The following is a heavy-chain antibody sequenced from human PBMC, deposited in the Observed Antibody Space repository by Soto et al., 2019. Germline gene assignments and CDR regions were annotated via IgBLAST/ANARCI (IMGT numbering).Heavy chain of an antibody. CDR2: ISDSGVGT. D-gene: IGHD2-2*01. Sequence: EVQLLESGGGLVQPVGSLRLSCAASGFTFATYSMSWVRRAPGKGLEWVSSISDSGVGTYYAASVKGRFTISRDNSKNTLYLQINSLRAQDTAVYYCAKDRRSTSAASSFGMDVWGQGTTVTVSS. J-gene: IGHJ6*02. CDR3: AKDRRSTSAASSFGMDV. V-gene: IGHV3-23*01. CDR1: GFTFATYS.